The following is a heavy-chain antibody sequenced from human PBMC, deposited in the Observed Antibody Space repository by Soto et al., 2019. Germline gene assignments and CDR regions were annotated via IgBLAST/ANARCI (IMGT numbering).Heavy chain of an antibody. J-gene: IGHJ4*02. Sequence: KTSETLSLTCTVSGGSISSGGYYWSWIRQHPGKGLEWIGYIYYSGSTYYNPSLKSRVTISVDTSKNQFSLKLSSVTAADTAVYYCARVAVLRFLEPFDYWGQGTLVTVSS. V-gene: IGHV4-31*03. D-gene: IGHD3-3*01. CDR3: ARVAVLRFLEPFDY. CDR1: GGSISSGGYY. CDR2: IYYSGST.